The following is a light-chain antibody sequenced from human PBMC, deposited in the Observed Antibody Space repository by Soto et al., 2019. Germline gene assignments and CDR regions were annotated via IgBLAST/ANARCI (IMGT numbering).Light chain of an antibody. CDR1: QSVGSTF. CDR2: GTS. J-gene: IGKJ4*01. Sequence: EIVLTQSPGTLSLSPGERATFSCRASQSVGSTFFGWYQQKPGQAPRLLIYGTSNRATGTPDRFSGSGSGTECTLTISSLQSEDFAVYYCQQYEQWPLTFGGGTKVEIK. CDR3: QQYEQWPLT. V-gene: IGKV3-20*01.